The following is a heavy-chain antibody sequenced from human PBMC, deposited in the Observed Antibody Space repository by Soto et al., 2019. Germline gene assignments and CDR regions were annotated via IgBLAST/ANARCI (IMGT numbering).Heavy chain of an antibody. J-gene: IGHJ4*02. Sequence: ASVKVSCKASGYTFTTNDIDWVRQASGQGLEWLGWMKPKTGDSGSAQDFQGRITMTRDTATSTAYMELSNLRSEDTAVYYCARGVPAAGFDLWGQGTLVTVSS. CDR1: GYTFTTND. D-gene: IGHD6-13*01. CDR3: ARGVPAAGFDL. CDR2: MKPKTGDS. V-gene: IGHV1-8*01.